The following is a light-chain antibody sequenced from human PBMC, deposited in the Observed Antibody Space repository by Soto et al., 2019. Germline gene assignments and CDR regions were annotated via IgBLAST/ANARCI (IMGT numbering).Light chain of an antibody. CDR3: QQYDASPLT. CDR1: QTLSTNS. V-gene: IGKV3-20*01. Sequence: EIVLTQSPGTLSLSPGERATLSCRASQTLSTNSLAWYQQRLGQTPRLLIYAASTRDTDIPDRFNGSGSLTDFALTISRLEPKDFALYYCQQYDASPLTSGPGTKVDVK. J-gene: IGKJ3*01. CDR2: AAS.